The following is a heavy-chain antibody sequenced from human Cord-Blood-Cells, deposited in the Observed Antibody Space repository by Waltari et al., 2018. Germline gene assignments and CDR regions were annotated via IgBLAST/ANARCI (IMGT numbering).Heavy chain of an antibody. Sequence: QVQLVESGGGVVQPGRSLRLSCAASGFTFSSYGMHWVRQAPGKGLEWVAVISYDGSNKYYADSVKGRFTISRDNSKNTLYQQMNSLRAEDTAVYYCAKDQRRRVGATDYWGQGTLVTVSS. D-gene: IGHD1-26*01. CDR1: GFTFSSYG. V-gene: IGHV3-30*18. J-gene: IGHJ4*02. CDR2: ISYDGSNK. CDR3: AKDQRRRVGATDY.